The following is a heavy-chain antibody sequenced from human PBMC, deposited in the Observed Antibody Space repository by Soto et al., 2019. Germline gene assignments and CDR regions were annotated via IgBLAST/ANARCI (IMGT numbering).Heavy chain of an antibody. V-gene: IGHV3-74*01. CDR1: GFTFSSYW. Sequence: GGSLRLSCAASGFTFSSYWMHWVRQAPGKGLVWVSRINSDGSSTSYADSVKGRFTISRDNSKNTLYLQMNSLRAEDTAVYYCAGGALGSGWLRATSDYWGQGTLVTVSS. CDR3: AGGALGSGWLRATSDY. J-gene: IGHJ4*02. CDR2: INSDGSST. D-gene: IGHD6-19*01.